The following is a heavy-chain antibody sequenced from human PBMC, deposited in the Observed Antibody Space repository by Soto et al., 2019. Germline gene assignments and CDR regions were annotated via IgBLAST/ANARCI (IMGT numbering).Heavy chain of an antibody. D-gene: IGHD2-21*01. CDR2: IYWNDDK. V-gene: IGHV2-5*01. J-gene: IGHJ5*02. CDR1: GFSLTTSGVG. CDR3: AYRPLVQMSIAKWDWFDP. Sequence: QITLKESGPTLVKPTQTLTLTCTFSGFSLTTSGVGVGWIRQSPGKAPEWLALIYWNDDKRYNPSFRSRLTVTKDTSKNQVVLTVTNMATVDTATYLCAYRPLVQMSIAKWDWFDPWGQGTLVTVSS.